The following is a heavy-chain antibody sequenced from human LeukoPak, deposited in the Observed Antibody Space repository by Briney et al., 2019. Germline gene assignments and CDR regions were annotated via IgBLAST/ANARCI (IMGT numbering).Heavy chain of an antibody. D-gene: IGHD2-15*01. J-gene: IGHJ4*02. Sequence: GGSLRLSCAASGFTFSSYAMSWVRQAPGKGLEWVSAISGSGGSTYYADSVKGRFTISRDNSKNTLYLHMNSLRAEDTAVYYCAKPGYYSGRAKWELHPFDYWGQGTLVTVSS. CDR1: GFTFSSYA. V-gene: IGHV3-23*01. CDR3: AKPGYYSGRAKWELHPFDY. CDR2: ISGSGGST.